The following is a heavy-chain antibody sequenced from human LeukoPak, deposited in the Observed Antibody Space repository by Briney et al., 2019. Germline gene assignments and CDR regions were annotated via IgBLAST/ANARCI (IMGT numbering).Heavy chain of an antibody. Sequence: GGSLRLSCAASGFTFNDYWMTWVRQAPGKGLEWVAHIKQDGSEKYYVGSLKGRFTISRDNAKNSLFLQMNSLRAEDTAVYYCVRDCSSASLSSGCYYAMDVWGKGTTVTVSS. V-gene: IGHV3-7*03. J-gene: IGHJ6*04. D-gene: IGHD2-2*01. CDR2: IKQDGSEK. CDR1: GFTFNDYW. CDR3: VRDCSSASLSSGCYYAMDV.